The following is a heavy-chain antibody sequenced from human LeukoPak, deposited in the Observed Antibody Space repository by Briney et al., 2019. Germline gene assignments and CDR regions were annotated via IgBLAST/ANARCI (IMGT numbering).Heavy chain of an antibody. Sequence: SGTLSLTCTVSGGSISSSSYYWGWIRQPPGKGLEWIGSIYYSGSTYYNPSLKSRVAISVDTSKNQFSLKLSSVTAADTAVYYCARHGPPGIAVAGTNYYYGMDVWGQGTTVTVSS. V-gene: IGHV4-39*01. CDR1: GGSISSSSYY. CDR3: ARHGPPGIAVAGTNYYYGMDV. CDR2: IYYSGST. J-gene: IGHJ6*02. D-gene: IGHD6-19*01.